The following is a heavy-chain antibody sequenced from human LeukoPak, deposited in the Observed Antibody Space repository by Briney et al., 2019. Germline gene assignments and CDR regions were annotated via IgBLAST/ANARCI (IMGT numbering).Heavy chain of an antibody. D-gene: IGHD5-12*01. CDR2: INSDGSST. Sequence: GGSLRLSCAASGFTFSSYWMHWVRQAPGKGLVWVSRINSDGSSTSCADSVKGRFTISRDNAKNTLYLQMNSLRAEDTAVYYCARGQDIVATTTLFYWGQGTLVTVSS. CDR1: GFTFSSYW. V-gene: IGHV3-74*01. CDR3: ARGQDIVATTTLFY. J-gene: IGHJ4*02.